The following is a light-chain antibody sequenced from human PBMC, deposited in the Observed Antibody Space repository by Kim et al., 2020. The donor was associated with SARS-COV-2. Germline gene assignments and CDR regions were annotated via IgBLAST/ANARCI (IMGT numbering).Light chain of an antibody. CDR3: QQYGSSPLT. J-gene: IGKJ4*01. V-gene: IGKV3-20*01. CDR2: GAY. Sequence: CPGERATLSCRASQSVSSSYLAWYQQKPGQAPRLLIYGAYSRATGIPDRCSGSGSGTDFTLTISRLEPEDFAVYYCQQYGSSPLTFGGGTKVDIK. CDR1: QSVSSSY.